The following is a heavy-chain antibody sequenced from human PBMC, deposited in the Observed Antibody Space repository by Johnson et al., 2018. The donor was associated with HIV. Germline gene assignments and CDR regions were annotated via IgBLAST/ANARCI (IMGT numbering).Heavy chain of an antibody. V-gene: IGHV3-23*04. CDR3: AKPLGGRDTAMVAIGFDI. D-gene: IGHD5-18*01. Sequence: VQLVESGGGLVKPGGSLRLSCAASGFTFSSYAMSWVRQAPGKGLEWVSAISGSGGSTYYADSVERRFPISRDNSKNTLYLQINSLRAEDKAVYYCAKPLGGRDTAMVAIGFDIWGQGTMLTVSS. CDR1: GFTFSSYA. J-gene: IGHJ3*02. CDR2: ISGSGGST.